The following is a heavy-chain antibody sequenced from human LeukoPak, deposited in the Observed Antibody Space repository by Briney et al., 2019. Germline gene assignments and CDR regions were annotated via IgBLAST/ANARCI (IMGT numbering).Heavy chain of an antibody. Sequence: GASVKVSCKASGYTFTSYAMNWVRQAPGQGLEWMGWINTNTGNPTYAQGFTGRFVFSLDTSVSTAYLQISSLKAEDTAVYYCARDLSLSLPVWWFDPWGQGTLVTVSS. CDR3: ARDLSLSLPVWWFDP. J-gene: IGHJ5*02. CDR1: GYTFTSYA. V-gene: IGHV7-4-1*02. D-gene: IGHD3-16*01. CDR2: INTNTGNP.